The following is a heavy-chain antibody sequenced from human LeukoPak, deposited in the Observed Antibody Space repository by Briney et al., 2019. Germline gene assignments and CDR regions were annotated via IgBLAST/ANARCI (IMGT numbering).Heavy chain of an antibody. V-gene: IGHV1-8*03. J-gene: IGHJ5*02. CDR2: MNPNSGNT. CDR1: GYTFTSYD. Sequence: ASVKVSCKASGYTFTSYDINWVRQATGQGHEWLGWMNPNSGNTGYAQKFQGRVTITRNTSISTAYMELSSLRSEDTAVYYCVVVAATPLPGWFDPWGQGTLVTVSS. D-gene: IGHD2-15*01. CDR3: VVVAATPLPGWFDP.